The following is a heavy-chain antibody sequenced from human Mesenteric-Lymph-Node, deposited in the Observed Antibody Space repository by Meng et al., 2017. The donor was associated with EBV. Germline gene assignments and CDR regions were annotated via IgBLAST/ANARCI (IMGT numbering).Heavy chain of an antibody. CDR2: TYYRSKWYN. V-gene: IGHV6-1*01. Sequence: QVQLQQSGPGLVKPSXXXXLXXAIXGDSVSSNSAAWNWIRQSPSRGLEWLGRTYYRSKWYNDYAVSVKSRITINPDTSKNQFSLQLNSVTPEDTAVYYCARDKYSSGPNPFDYWGQGTLVTVSS. CDR1: GDSVSSNSAA. D-gene: IGHD6-19*01. J-gene: IGHJ4*02. CDR3: ARDKYSSGPNPFDY.